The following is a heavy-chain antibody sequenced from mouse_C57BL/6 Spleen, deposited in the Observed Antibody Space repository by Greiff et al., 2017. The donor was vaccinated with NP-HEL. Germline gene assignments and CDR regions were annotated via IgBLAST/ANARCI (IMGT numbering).Heavy chain of an antibody. CDR3: ARGGKLVFDY. CDR2: IYPGDGDT. CDR1: GYAFSSSW. D-gene: IGHD4-1*01. Sequence: QVQLQQSGPELVKPGASVKISCKASGYAFSSSWMNWVKQRPGKGLERIGRIYPGDGDTNYNGKFKGKATLTADKSSSTAYMQLSSLTSEDSAVYFCARGGKLVFDYWGQGTTLTVSS. J-gene: IGHJ2*01. V-gene: IGHV1-82*01.